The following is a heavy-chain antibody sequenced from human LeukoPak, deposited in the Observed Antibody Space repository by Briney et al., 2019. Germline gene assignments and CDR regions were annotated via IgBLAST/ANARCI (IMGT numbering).Heavy chain of an antibody. CDR2: IFESQTT. V-gene: IGHV4-59*01. J-gene: IGHJ4*02. Sequence: SETLSLTCTVSGGSISGYYWSWMRQPPGKGLEWVGHIFESQTTGYNPSLESRVTISQDTSRNQFSLKLSSVTAADTAVYYCARWNEGLDYWGQGTLVTVSS. CDR1: GGSISGYY. D-gene: IGHD1-1*01. CDR3: ARWNEGLDY.